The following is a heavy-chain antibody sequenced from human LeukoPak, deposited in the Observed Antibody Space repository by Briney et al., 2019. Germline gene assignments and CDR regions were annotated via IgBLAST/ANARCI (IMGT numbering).Heavy chain of an antibody. CDR1: GGSISSGNYY. CDR3: ARDTAHYYGSGSYYYPGYAFDI. CDR2: IYTSGTT. J-gene: IGHJ3*02. V-gene: IGHV4-61*02. Sequence: SETLSLTCTVSGGSISSGNYYWSWIRQPAGKGLEWTGRIYTSGTTNYNPSLKSRVTISVDTSKNQYSLKLSSVTAADTAVYYCARDTAHYYGSGSYYYPGYAFDIWGQGTMVTVSS. D-gene: IGHD3-10*01.